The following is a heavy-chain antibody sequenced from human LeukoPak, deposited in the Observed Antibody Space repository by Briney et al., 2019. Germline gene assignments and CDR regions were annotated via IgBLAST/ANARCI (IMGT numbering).Heavy chain of an antibody. CDR2: IYPGDSDT. Sequence: GESLKISCKGSGYSFTSYWIGWGRQMPGKGLEWMGIIYPGDSDTRYSPSFQGQVTISADKSISTAYLQWSSLKASDTAMYYCARQLRYYDSSGYGTNDYWGQGTLVTVSS. CDR1: GYSFTSYW. J-gene: IGHJ4*02. D-gene: IGHD3-22*01. CDR3: ARQLRYYDSSGYGTNDY. V-gene: IGHV5-51*01.